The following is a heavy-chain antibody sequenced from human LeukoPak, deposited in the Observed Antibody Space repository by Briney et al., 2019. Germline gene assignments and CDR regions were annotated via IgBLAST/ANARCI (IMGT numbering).Heavy chain of an antibody. J-gene: IGHJ4*02. D-gene: IGHD3-22*01. CDR1: GFTFSSYA. CDR3: AKGSYYDSSGSFYFDY. Sequence: GGSLRLSCAASGFTFSSYAMSWVRQAPGKGLEWVSGISGSGDNTYYADSVKGRFTISRDNPKNTLYVQVNSLGTEGTAAYYCAKGSYYDSSGSFYFDYWGQGTLVTVSS. CDR2: ISGSGDNT. V-gene: IGHV3-23*01.